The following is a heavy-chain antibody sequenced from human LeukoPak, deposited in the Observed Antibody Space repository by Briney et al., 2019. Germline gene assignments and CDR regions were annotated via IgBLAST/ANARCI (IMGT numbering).Heavy chain of an antibody. Sequence: GALVKVSCKASGYTFTGFYIHWLRQAPGQGLEWMGWINPNSGDANYAPKFQGRVTMTRDTSISTAYMELSSLRSDDTAVYYCARGHCGSATCQRNWFDPWGQGSLVTVSS. J-gene: IGHJ5*02. CDR3: ARGHCGSATCQRNWFDP. D-gene: IGHD2-2*01. CDR2: INPNSGDA. V-gene: IGHV1-2*02. CDR1: GYTFTGFY.